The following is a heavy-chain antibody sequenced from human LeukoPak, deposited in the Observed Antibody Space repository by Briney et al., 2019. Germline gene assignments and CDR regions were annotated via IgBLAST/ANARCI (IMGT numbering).Heavy chain of an antibody. V-gene: IGHV3-23*01. Sequence: GGSLRLSCAASGFTFSSYAMSWVRQAPGKGLEWVSAISGSGGSTYYADSVKGRFTISRDNSKNTLYLQMNSLRAEDTAVYYCAPSRRSSGYYYWGQGTLVTVSS. D-gene: IGHD3-22*01. CDR2: ISGSGGST. CDR3: APSRRSSGYYY. J-gene: IGHJ4*02. CDR1: GFTFSSYA.